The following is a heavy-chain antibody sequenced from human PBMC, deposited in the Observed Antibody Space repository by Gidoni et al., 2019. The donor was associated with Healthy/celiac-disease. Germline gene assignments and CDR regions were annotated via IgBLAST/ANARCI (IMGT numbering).Heavy chain of an antibody. V-gene: IGHV3-23*01. CDR1: VFTFSSYA. Sequence: EVQLLESGGGLVQPGGSLRLSCSDSVFTFSSYAMSWVSQATGKGLEWVSAISGSGGSTYYADSVKGRFTISRDNSKNKLYLQMNRLRAEDTAVYYCAKDLIAARPGGFDYWGQGTLVTVSS. D-gene: IGHD6-6*01. CDR3: AKDLIAARPGGFDY. CDR2: ISGSGGST. J-gene: IGHJ4*02.